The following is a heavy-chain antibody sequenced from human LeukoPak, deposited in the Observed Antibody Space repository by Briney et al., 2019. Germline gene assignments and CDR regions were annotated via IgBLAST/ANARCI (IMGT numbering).Heavy chain of an antibody. Sequence: PSETLSLTCTVSGGSISSSSYYWGWIRQPPGKGLEWIGSIYYSGSTYYNPSLKSRVTISVDTSKNQFSLKLSSVTAADTAVYYCARRNLDCSSTSCLLPNYYYYYMDVRGKGTTVTISS. V-gene: IGHV4-39*01. J-gene: IGHJ6*03. D-gene: IGHD2-2*01. CDR1: GGSISSSSYY. CDR3: ARRNLDCSSTSCLLPNYYYYYMDV. CDR2: IYYSGST.